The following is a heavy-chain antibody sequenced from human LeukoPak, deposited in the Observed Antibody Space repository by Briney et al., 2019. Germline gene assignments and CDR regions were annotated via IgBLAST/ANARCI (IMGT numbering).Heavy chain of an antibody. Sequence: SETLSLTCTVSGGSISSSSYYWGWIRQPPGKGLEWIGSIYYSGSTYYNPSLKSRVTISVDTSKNQFSLKLSSVTAADTAVYYCARSPQELEEYYFDYWGQGTLVTVSS. CDR2: IYYSGST. J-gene: IGHJ4*02. D-gene: IGHD1-26*01. CDR3: ARSPQELEEYYFDY. V-gene: IGHV4-39*07. CDR1: GGSISSSSYY.